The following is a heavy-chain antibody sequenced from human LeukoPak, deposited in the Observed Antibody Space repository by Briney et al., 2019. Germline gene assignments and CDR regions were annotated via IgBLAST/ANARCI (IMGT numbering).Heavy chain of an antibody. CDR2: INYSGST. CDR1: GGTISSYY. V-gene: IGHV4-59*01. J-gene: IGHJ4*02. CDR3: ARGSYGDY. Sequence: TTSETLSLTCTVSGGTISSYYWSWIRQPPGKGLEWIGYINYSGSTNYNPSLKSRVSISVDMSKNQFSLKLSSVTAADTAVYYCARGSYGDYLGQGTLVTVSS. D-gene: IGHD4-17*01.